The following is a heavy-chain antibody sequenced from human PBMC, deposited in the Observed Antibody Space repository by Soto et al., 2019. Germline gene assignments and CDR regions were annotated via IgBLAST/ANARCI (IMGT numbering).Heavy chain of an antibody. CDR2: ISYSGTS. D-gene: IGHD3-3*01. CDR1: GASISSGDYY. CDR3: VRALGSRFMEWPRFDP. V-gene: IGHV4-30-4*01. J-gene: IGHJ5*02. Sequence: SETLSLTCIVSGASISSGDYYWSWVRQPPGKGLEWIGHISYSGTSDYSPSLKSRVTISLDTSKNQFSLNLNSVTAADTAVYYCVRALGSRFMEWPRFDPWGQGTLVTVSS.